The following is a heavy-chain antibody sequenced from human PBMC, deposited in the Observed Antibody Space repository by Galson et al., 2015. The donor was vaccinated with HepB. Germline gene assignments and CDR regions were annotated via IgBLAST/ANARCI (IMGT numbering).Heavy chain of an antibody. J-gene: IGHJ4*02. CDR3: ARGGRGSSWSHLDY. CDR1: GFTFSSYA. D-gene: IGHD6-13*01. Sequence: LRLSCAASGFTFSSYAMHWVRQAPGKGLEWVAVISYDGSNKYYADSVKGRFTISRDNSKNSLYLQMNSLRAEDTAVYYCARGGRGSSWSHLDYWGQGTLVTVSS. V-gene: IGHV3-30*04. CDR2: ISYDGSNK.